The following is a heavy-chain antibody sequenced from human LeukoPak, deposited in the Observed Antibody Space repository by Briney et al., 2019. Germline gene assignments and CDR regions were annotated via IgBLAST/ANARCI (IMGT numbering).Heavy chain of an antibody. Sequence: PSETLSLTCAVYGGSFSDYYWSWIRQPPGKGLEWIGEVNHSGSTYYNPSLKSRVTMSVDTSKNQFFLKLNSVTAADTAVYYCARGRPYSGGYHLDYWGQGTLVTVSP. D-gene: IGHD1-26*01. CDR2: VNHSGST. V-gene: IGHV4-34*01. CDR1: GGSFSDYY. CDR3: ARGRPYSGGYHLDY. J-gene: IGHJ4*02.